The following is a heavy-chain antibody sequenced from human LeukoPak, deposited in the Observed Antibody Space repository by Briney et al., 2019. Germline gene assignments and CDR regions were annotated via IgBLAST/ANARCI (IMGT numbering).Heavy chain of an antibody. CDR3: ARNAGSGYYGPDNWFDP. CDR2: IYYSGST. D-gene: IGHD3-22*01. Sequence: PSETLSLTRTVSGGSIRSGDYYWSWIRQPPGKGLEWNGYIYYSGSTYYNPSLKSRVTISVDTSKNQFSLKLSSVTAADTAVYYCARNAGSGYYGPDNWFDPWGQGTLVTVSS. J-gene: IGHJ5*02. V-gene: IGHV4-30-4*01. CDR1: GGSIRSGDYY.